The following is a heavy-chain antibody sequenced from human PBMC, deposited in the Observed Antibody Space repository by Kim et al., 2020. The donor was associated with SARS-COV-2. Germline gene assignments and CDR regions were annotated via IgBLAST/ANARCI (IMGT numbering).Heavy chain of an antibody. J-gene: IGHJ5*02. Sequence: SETLSLTCTVSGGSISSSSYYWGWIRQPPGKGLEWIGSIYYSGSTYYNSALKSRVTISVDTSKNQFSLKLSSVTAADTAVYYCARVDVMVRGVMGWFDPWGQGTLVTVSS. D-gene: IGHD3-10*01. CDR3: ARVDVMVRGVMGWFDP. CDR2: IYYSGST. CDR1: GGSISSSSYY. V-gene: IGHV4-39*07.